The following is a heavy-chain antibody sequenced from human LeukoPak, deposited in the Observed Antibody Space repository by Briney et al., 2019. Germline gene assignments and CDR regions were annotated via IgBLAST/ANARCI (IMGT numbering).Heavy chain of an antibody. V-gene: IGHV3-73*01. CDR3: AKDPCTDGVCYTSSYYGMDV. Sequence: PGGSLKLSCAASGFTFSGSAMHWVRQASGKGLEWVGRIRSKANSYATAYAASVKGRFTISRDDSKNTAYLQMNSLRVEDTAVYYCAKDPCTDGVCYTSSYYGMDVWGLGTTVTVSS. CDR1: GFTFSGSA. CDR2: IRSKANSYAT. J-gene: IGHJ6*02. D-gene: IGHD2-8*01.